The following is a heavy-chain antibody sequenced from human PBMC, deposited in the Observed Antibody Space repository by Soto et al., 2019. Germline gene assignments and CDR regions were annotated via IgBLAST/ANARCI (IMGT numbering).Heavy chain of an antibody. J-gene: IGHJ4*02. V-gene: IGHV3-9*01. CDR3: AKDLNLLIAAAGPECGLDY. CDR2: ISWNSGSI. CDR1: GFTFDDYA. D-gene: IGHD6-13*01. Sequence: PGGSLRLSCAASGFTFDDYAMHWVRQAPGKGLEWVSGISWNSGSIDYADSVKGRFTISRDNAKNSLYLQMNSLRADDTALYYCAKDLNLLIAAAGPECGLDYWGQGTLVTVSS.